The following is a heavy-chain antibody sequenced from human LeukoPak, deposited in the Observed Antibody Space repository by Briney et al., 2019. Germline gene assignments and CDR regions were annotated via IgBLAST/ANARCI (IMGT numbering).Heavy chain of an antibody. D-gene: IGHD3-22*01. J-gene: IGHJ3*02. V-gene: IGHV1-69*04. CDR1: GGTFSSYA. CDR3: AREGADSSGYYDDAFDI. CDR2: IIPIFGIA. Sequence: ASVKVSCKASGGTFSSYAISWVRQAPGQGLEWMGRIIPIFGIANYAQKFQGRVTITADKSTSTAYMELSSLRSEDTAVYYYAREGADSSGYYDDAFDIWGQGTMVTVSS.